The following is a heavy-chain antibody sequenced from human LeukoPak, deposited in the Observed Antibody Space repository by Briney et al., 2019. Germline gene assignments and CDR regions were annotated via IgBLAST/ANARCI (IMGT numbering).Heavy chain of an antibody. CDR1: GGSISSYY. CDR2: IHYSGST. Sequence: PSETLSLTCSVSGGSISSYYWSWIRQPPEKGLEWIGYIHYSGSTSYNPSLKSRVTMSIDTSKNQFSLKVGSVTAADTAVYYCARRDSYSSGYYYFDYWGQGTLVTVSS. CDR3: ARRDSYSSGYYYFDY. V-gene: IGHV4-59*08. D-gene: IGHD3-22*01. J-gene: IGHJ4*02.